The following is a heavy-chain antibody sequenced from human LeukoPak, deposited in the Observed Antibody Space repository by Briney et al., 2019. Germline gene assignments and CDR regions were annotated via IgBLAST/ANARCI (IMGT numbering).Heavy chain of an antibody. CDR1: GFTFSSYA. CDR2: ISGSGGST. V-gene: IGHV3-23*01. D-gene: IGHD3-22*01. Sequence: GGSLRLSCAASGFTFSSYAMSWVRQAPEKGLEWVSTISGSGGSTYYADSVKGRFTIPRDNSKNTLYLQMNSLRAEDTAVYYCAKDRKTMIVVVYYYYYMDVWGKGTTVTVSS. CDR3: AKDRKTMIVVVYYYYYMDV. J-gene: IGHJ6*03.